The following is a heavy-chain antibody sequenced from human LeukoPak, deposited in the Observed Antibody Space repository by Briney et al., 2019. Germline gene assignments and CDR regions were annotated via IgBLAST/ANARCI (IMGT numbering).Heavy chain of an antibody. V-gene: IGHV3-23*01. D-gene: IGHD3-10*01. J-gene: IGHJ4*02. CDR1: GFTFSSYA. CDR3: AKPGWFGELSDYFDY. CDR2: ISGSGGST. Sequence: PGGSLRLSCAASGFTFSSYAMSWVRQAPGKGLEWVSAISGSGGSTYYADSVKGRFTISRDNSKNTLYLQMNSLRAEDTAVNYCAKPGWFGELSDYFDYWGQGTLVTVSS.